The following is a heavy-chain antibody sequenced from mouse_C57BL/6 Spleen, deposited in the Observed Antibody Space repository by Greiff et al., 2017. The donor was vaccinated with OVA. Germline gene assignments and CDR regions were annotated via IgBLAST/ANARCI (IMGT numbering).Heavy chain of an antibody. Sequence: QVQLKESGAELVRPGASVTLSCKASGYTFTDYEMHWVKQTPVHGLEWIGAIDPETGGTAYNQKFKGKAILTADKSSSTAYMELRSLTSEDSAVYYCTRPSITTVVATDYCGQGTTLTVSS. CDR2: IDPETGGT. D-gene: IGHD1-1*01. CDR1: GYTFTDYE. V-gene: IGHV1-15*01. J-gene: IGHJ2*01. CDR3: TRPSITTVVATDY.